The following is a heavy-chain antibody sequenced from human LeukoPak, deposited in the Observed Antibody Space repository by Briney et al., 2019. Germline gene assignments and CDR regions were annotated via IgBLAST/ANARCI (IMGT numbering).Heavy chain of an antibody. CDR1: GGSLSPYY. CDR2: VYSTGTT. D-gene: IGHD1-7*01. CDR3: ARAGRVITGTTGGFDY. V-gene: IGHV4-59*08. J-gene: IGHJ4*02. Sequence: SDTLSLTCTVSGGSLSPYYWTWIRQSPGKGLEWIGYVYSTGTTNYNPSLRSRVTISVDTSKNQFSLKLSSVTAADTAVYYCARAGRVITGTTGGFDYWGQGTLVTVSS.